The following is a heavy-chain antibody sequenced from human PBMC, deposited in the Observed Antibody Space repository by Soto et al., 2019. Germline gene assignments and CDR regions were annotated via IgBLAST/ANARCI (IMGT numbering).Heavy chain of an antibody. CDR2: ISDSGGST. CDR3: ASLSRYYYNMDV. J-gene: IGHJ6*04. D-gene: IGHD3-3*01. CDR1: GFTFSNHA. V-gene: IGHV3-23*01. Sequence: GGSLRLSFAASGFTFSNHAMSWVRQAPGQGLECVSVISDSGGSTFYVDSVKGRFTISRDNSNNTLYLQMNSLRDEDTAVYYCASLSRYYYNMDVWGKGTTVTVS.